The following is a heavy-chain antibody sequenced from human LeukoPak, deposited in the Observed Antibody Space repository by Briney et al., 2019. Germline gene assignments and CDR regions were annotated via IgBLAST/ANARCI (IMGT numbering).Heavy chain of an antibody. CDR3: ARPDILTGSYFDY. Sequence: QSGGSLRRSCAASGFTCSSYGMHWVRQAPGKGREGVAFIRYDGSNKYYADSVKGRFTISRDNSKNTLYLPMNSLRAEGTAVYYCARPDILTGSYFDYWGQGTLVTVSS. D-gene: IGHD3-9*01. CDR1: GFTCSSYG. J-gene: IGHJ4*02. CDR2: IRYDGSNK. V-gene: IGHV3-30*02.